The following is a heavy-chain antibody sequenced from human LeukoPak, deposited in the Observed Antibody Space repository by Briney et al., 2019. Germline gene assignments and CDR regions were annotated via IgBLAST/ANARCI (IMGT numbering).Heavy chain of an antibody. J-gene: IGHJ4*02. Sequence: PGRSLRLSCAASGFTFTSYAMHWVRQAQGKGLEWVAVISYDGSKKYYADSAKGRFSISRDNSKNTLYVEMNSVGAEDTAVYYCARGPSPVAAAAYFFDHWGQGTLVAVSS. V-gene: IGHV3-30*04. CDR2: ISYDGSKK. CDR1: GFTFTSYA. CDR3: ARGPSPVAAAAYFFDH. D-gene: IGHD6-13*01.